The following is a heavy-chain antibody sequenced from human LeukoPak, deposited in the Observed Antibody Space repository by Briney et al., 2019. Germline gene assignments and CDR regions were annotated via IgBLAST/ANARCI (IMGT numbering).Heavy chain of an antibody. D-gene: IGHD3-22*01. V-gene: IGHV5-51*01. CDR3: ARRGRYDSRPSWAFDI. CDR2: IYPGDSDT. J-gene: IGHJ3*02. CDR1: GYTFTDYW. Sequence: GESLKISCKGSGYTFTDYWVAWVRQMPGKGLEWMGIIYPGDSDTRYSPSFQGQVTISADKSISTADLQWSSLKASDTAMYYCARRGRYDSRPSWAFDIWGQGTMVTVSS.